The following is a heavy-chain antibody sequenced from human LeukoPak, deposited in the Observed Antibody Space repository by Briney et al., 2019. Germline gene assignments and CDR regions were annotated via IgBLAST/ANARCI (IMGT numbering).Heavy chain of an antibody. CDR2: ISSSSSYI. CDR1: GFTFSSYE. Sequence: GGSLRLSCAASGFTFSSYEMNWVRQAPGKGLEWVSSISSSSSYIYYADSVEGRFTISRDSAKNSLYLQMNSLRAADTAVYYCARGAYGDLWGQGTMVTVSS. D-gene: IGHD4-17*01. V-gene: IGHV3-21*01. J-gene: IGHJ3*01. CDR3: ARGAYGDL.